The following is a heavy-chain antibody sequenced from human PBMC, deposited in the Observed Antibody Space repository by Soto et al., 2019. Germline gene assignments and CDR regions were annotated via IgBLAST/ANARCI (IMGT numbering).Heavy chain of an antibody. CDR2: LNNYGNT. CDR3: GREGGETWDYEAS. CDR1: GGSISSYR. Sequence: GPRTKKTSETLSLTCTVSGGSISSYRWSWIRQPAGKGLEWIGRLNNYGNTHNNPSLKSRVTVSVDTSRNQFFLTLRSVSAADSAVYHCGREGGETWDYEASWGQGTPVTVSS. D-gene: IGHD1-7*01. V-gene: IGHV4-4*07. J-gene: IGHJ5*02.